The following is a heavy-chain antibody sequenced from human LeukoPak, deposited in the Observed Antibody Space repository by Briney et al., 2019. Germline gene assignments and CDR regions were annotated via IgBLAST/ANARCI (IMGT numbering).Heavy chain of an antibody. CDR2: VNSDGSGT. D-gene: IGHD6-19*01. Sequence: GGSLRLSCAASGFTFSSYWVHWVRQAPGKGLVWVSHVNSDGSGTSYADSVKGRFTIPRDNAKNTLYLQMNSLRAEDTAVYYCARGASSAWYQNFDYWGQGTLVTVSS. V-gene: IGHV3-74*01. J-gene: IGHJ4*02. CDR1: GFTFSSYW. CDR3: ARGASSAWYQNFDY.